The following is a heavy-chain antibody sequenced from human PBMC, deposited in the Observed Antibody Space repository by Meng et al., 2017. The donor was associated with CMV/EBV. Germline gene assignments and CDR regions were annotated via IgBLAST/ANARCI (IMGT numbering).Heavy chain of an antibody. CDR3: ARDNFIWFGELYPGVDY. J-gene: IGHJ4*02. CDR2: ISSSSSYI. Sequence: GESLKISCAASGFTFSSYSMNWVRQAPGKGLEWVSSISSSSSYIYYADSVKGRFTISRDNDKNSLYLQMNSLRAEDTAVYYCARDNFIWFGELYPGVDYWGQGTLVTVSS. V-gene: IGHV3-21*01. D-gene: IGHD3-10*01. CDR1: GFTFSSYS.